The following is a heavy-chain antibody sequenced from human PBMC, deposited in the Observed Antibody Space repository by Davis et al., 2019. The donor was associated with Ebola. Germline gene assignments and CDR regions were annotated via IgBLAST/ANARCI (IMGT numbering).Heavy chain of an antibody. V-gene: IGHV3-23*01. CDR2: FGTSGDT. CDR1: GFIFRNYV. J-gene: IGHJ3*01. CDR3: AKDTPNIWFDV. D-gene: IGHD2-15*01. Sequence: PGGSLRLSCAASGFIFRNYVMSWVRQAPGKGLQWVSTFGTSGDTYYADSVKGRFAMSRDNAKNTLHLQMNSLRVEDTAIYYCAKDTPNIWFDVWGQGTMVAVSS.